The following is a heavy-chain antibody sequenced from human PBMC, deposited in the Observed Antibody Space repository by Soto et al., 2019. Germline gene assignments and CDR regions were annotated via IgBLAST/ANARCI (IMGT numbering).Heavy chain of an antibody. CDR3: ARIYDFWSGYPYMDV. CDR2: ISAYNGNT. D-gene: IGHD3-3*01. Sequence: GASVKVSCKASGYTFTSYGISWVRQAPGQGLEWMGWISAYNGNTNYAQKLQGRVTMTTDTSTSTAYMELRSLRSDDTAVYYCARIYDFWSGYPYMDVWGKGTTVTVSS. J-gene: IGHJ6*03. V-gene: IGHV1-18*01. CDR1: GYTFTSYG.